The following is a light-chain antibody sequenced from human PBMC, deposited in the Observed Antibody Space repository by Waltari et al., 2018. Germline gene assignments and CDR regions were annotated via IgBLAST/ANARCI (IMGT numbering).Light chain of an antibody. CDR3: HQRANWPWT. Sequence: EIVLTQSPPTLSLSPGERATPPCRASQSVSSYLAWYQQKPGQAPRLLIYDASNRATGIPARFSGSGSGTDYTLSISSLEPEDFAVYYCHQRANWPWTFGHGTKVEIK. V-gene: IGKV3-11*01. CDR1: QSVSSY. J-gene: IGKJ1*01. CDR2: DAS.